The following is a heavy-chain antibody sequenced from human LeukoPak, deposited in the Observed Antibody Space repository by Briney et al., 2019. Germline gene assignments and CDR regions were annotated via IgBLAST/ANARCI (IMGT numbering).Heavy chain of an antibody. CDR2: MNPNTGRT. CDR3: ARLSQTPDYYSNGGYYYLGY. D-gene: IGHD3-22*01. V-gene: IGHV1-8*01. CDR1: RYTFTSYD. Sequence: GASVKVYCKASRYTFTSYDINLVREAAGQRLEWMRWMNPNTGRTGFAQKFQGRLTMTRDASISTAYMELSSLRSDDTAVYYCARLSQTPDYYSNGGYYYLGYWGQGTPVTVSS. J-gene: IGHJ4*02.